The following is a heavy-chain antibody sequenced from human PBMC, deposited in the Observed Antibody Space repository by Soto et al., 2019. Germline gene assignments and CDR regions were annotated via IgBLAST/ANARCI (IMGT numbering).Heavy chain of an antibody. V-gene: IGHV1-24*01. Sequence: GASVKVSCKVSGYTLTELSMHWVRQAPGKGLEWMGDFDPEDGETIYAQKFQGRVTMTEDTSTDTAYMELSSLRSEDTAVYYCATSDEAEYYFDYWGQETLVTVSS. J-gene: IGHJ4*02. CDR3: ATSDEAEYYFDY. CDR2: FDPEDGET. CDR1: GYTLTELS.